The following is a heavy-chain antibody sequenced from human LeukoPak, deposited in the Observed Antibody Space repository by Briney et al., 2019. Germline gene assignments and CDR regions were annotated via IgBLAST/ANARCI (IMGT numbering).Heavy chain of an antibody. V-gene: IGHV1-2*02. CDR3: ARAPREAAAVDYYYYYMDV. Sequence: ASVKVSCKASGGTFSSYAISWVRQAPGQGLEWMGWINPNSGGTNYAQKFQGRVTMTRDTSISTAYMELSRLRSDDTAVYYCARAPREAAAVDYYYYYMDVWGKGTTVTVSS. J-gene: IGHJ6*03. CDR1: GGTFSSYA. D-gene: IGHD6-13*01. CDR2: INPNSGGT.